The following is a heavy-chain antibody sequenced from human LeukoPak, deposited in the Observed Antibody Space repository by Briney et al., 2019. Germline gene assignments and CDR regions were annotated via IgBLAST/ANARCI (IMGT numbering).Heavy chain of an antibody. CDR2: ISYDGRNK. CDR1: GFTFSSYA. Sequence: GGSLRLSCAASGFTFSSYAMHWVRQAPGKGLERVAVISYDGRNKYYADSVKGRFTISRDNSKNKLYLQMNSLRAEDTAVYYCAKGNYYDSSGYLYYFDYWGQGTLVTVSS. D-gene: IGHD3-22*01. CDR3: AKGNYYDSSGYLYYFDY. V-gene: IGHV3-30*04. J-gene: IGHJ4*02.